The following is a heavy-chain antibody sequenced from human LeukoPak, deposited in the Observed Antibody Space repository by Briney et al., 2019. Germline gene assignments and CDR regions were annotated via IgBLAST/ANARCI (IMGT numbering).Heavy chain of an antibody. J-gene: IGHJ4*02. CDR2: ITSDGSST. CDR3: AKDADYYGSGTYYFDY. D-gene: IGHD3-10*01. V-gene: IGHV3-74*03. CDR1: GFTFSITW. Sequence: GGSLRLSCAASGFTFSITWMHWVRQPPGKGLVWVARITSDGSSTTYAESVKGRFTISRDNSKNSLYLQMNSLRTEDTALYYCAKDADYYGSGTYYFDYWGQGTLVTVSS.